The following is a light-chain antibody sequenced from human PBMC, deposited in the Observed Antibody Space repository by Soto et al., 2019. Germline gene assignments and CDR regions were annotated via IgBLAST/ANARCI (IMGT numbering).Light chain of an antibody. J-gene: IGKJ4*01. Sequence: AIRMTQSPSSLSASTGDRVTITCRASQGISSYLAWYQQKPGKAPKLLIYAASTLQSGVPSRFSGSGSGTDFTLTISCLQSEDFATYCCQQYYSYPLTFGGGSK. V-gene: IGKV1-8*01. CDR1: QGISSY. CDR2: AAS. CDR3: QQYYSYPLT.